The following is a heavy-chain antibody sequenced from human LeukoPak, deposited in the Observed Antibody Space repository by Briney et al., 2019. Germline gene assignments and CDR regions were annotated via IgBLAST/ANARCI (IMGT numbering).Heavy chain of an antibody. Sequence: PGGSLRLSCAASGFTFSSYEMNWVRQAPGKGLEWVSAISGSGDSTYYADSVKGRFTISRDNSKNSMYLQMNSLRAEDTAIYYCAKPPPLTLSPPNDAFDMWGQGTMVTVSS. CDR3: AKPPPLTLSPPNDAFDM. J-gene: IGHJ3*02. CDR1: GFTFSSYE. V-gene: IGHV3-23*01. CDR2: ISGSGDST.